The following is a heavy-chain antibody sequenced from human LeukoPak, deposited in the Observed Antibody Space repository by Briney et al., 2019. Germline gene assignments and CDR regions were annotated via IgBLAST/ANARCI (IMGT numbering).Heavy chain of an antibody. CDR3: ARDKEDDYGDYFDY. Sequence: SETLSLTCTVSGASISNYYWSWIRQPPGKGLEWIGYIYYSGSTNYNPSLKSRVTISVDTSKNQFSLKLSSVTAADTAVYYCARDKEDDYGDYFDYWGQGTLVTVSS. CDR1: GASISNYY. J-gene: IGHJ4*02. CDR2: IYYSGST. V-gene: IGHV4-59*01. D-gene: IGHD4-17*01.